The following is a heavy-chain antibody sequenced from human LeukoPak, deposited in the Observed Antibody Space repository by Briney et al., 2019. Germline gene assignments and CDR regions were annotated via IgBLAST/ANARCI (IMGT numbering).Heavy chain of an antibody. J-gene: IGHJ1*01. CDR2: IYYSGST. V-gene: IGHV4-59*01. CDR1: GGSFSGYY. CDR3: ARSSWDCSGGSCYESGYFQH. Sequence: SETLSLTCAVYGGSFSGYYWSWIRQPPGKGLEWIGYIYYSGSTNYNPSLKSRVTISVDTSKNQFSLKLSSVTAADTAVYYCARSSWDCSGGSCYESGYFQHWGQGTLVTVSS. D-gene: IGHD2-15*01.